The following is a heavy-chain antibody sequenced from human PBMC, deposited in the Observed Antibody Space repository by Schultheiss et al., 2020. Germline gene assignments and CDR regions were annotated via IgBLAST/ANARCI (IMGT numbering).Heavy chain of an antibody. CDR1: GGSISSYY. CDR2: IYYSGST. D-gene: IGHD3-10*01. V-gene: IGHV4-59*12. J-gene: IGHJ6*02. Sequence: SQTLSLTCTVSGGSISSYYWSWIRQPPGKGLEWIGYIYYSGSTNYNPSLKSRVTISVDTSKNQFSLKVSSVTAADTAVYYCARDAGFGGMDVWGQGTTVTVS. CDR3: ARDAGFGGMDV.